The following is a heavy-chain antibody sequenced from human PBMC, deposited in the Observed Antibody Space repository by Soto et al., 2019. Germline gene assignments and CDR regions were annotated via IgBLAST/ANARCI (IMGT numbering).Heavy chain of an antibody. Sequence: QVQMQESGPGLVKPSETLSLTCTVSGGSVSSRSHYWGWIRQSPGKHLEWIGSSYYRGSTHYNPSLKTRVTLSVDKSKNQASLKVYSVSAAYTAVYYCATADGFGVVTPFFEYWGQGILVTVCS. CDR2: SYYRGST. V-gene: IGHV4-39*01. J-gene: IGHJ4*02. CDR1: GGSVSSRSHY. D-gene: IGHD3-3*01. CDR3: ATADGFGVVTPFFEY.